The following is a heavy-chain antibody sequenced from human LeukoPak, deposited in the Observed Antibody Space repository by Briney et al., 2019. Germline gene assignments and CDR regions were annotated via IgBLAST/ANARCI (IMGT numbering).Heavy chain of an antibody. D-gene: IGHD3-22*01. Sequence: GASVKVSCKASGGTFSSYAISWVRQAPGQGLEWMGGIIPIFGTANYAQKFQGRVTMTRDTSISTAYMELSRLRSDDTAVYYCARIENYYDSSGYWAIHAHPGHDIWGQGTMVTVSS. CDR3: ARIENYYDSSGYWAIHAHPGHDI. V-gene: IGHV1-69*05. J-gene: IGHJ3*02. CDR2: IIPIFGTA. CDR1: GGTFSSYA.